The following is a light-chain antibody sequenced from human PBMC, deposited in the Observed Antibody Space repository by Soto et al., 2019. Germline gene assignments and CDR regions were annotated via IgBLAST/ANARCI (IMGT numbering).Light chain of an antibody. Sequence: EIVMTQSPATLSVSPGERATLSCRASQSISSNLAWYQQKPGQSPRLLIYGASIRASDIPDRFSGSGSGTEFTLTSNSPQSEDSAVYYCQQYDDWPLFGLGTRLEIK. CDR3: QQYDDWPL. J-gene: IGKJ5*01. V-gene: IGKV3-15*01. CDR1: QSISSN. CDR2: GAS.